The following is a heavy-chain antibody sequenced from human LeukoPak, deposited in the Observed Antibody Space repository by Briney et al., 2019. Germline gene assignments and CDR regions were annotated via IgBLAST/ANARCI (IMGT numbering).Heavy chain of an antibody. CDR1: GGSITNYY. CDR3: ARASGGYYNNWFDP. V-gene: IGHV4-59*08. D-gene: IGHD3-22*01. Sequence: SEALSLTCTVSGGSITNYYWSWIRQPPGKGPEWAGYIYYSGATNYNPSLKSRVTISVGTSKNQLSLKLSSVTAADTAVYYCARASGGYYNNWFDPWGQGTLVTVSS. J-gene: IGHJ5*02. CDR2: IYYSGAT.